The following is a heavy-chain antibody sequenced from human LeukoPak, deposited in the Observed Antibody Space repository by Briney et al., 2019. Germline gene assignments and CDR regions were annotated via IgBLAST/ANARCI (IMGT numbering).Heavy chain of an antibody. V-gene: IGHV1-2*02. D-gene: IGHD6-6*01. J-gene: IGHJ4*02. CDR2: INPNSGGT. Sequence: GASVKVSCKASGYTFTGYYMHWVRQAPGQGLEWMGGINPNSGGTNNAQKFQGRVTMTRDTSISTAYMELSRLRSDDTAVYYCARDDIAARRMGYWGQGTLVTVSS. CDR3: ARDDIAARRMGY. CDR1: GYTFTGYY.